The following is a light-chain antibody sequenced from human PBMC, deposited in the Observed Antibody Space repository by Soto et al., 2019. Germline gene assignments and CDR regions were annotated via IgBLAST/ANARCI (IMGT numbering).Light chain of an antibody. CDR1: SSNIGAGYD. CDR3: QSYDSSLKNSV. CDR2: ANT. V-gene: IGLV1-40*01. J-gene: IGLJ3*02. Sequence: QSVLTQSPPVSGAPGQRVTISCTGSSSNIGAGYDVHWYQLFPGTAPKLLIYANTNRPSGVPDRFSGSKSGTSASLAITGLQPEDEADYYCQSYDSSLKNSVFGGGTKLTVL.